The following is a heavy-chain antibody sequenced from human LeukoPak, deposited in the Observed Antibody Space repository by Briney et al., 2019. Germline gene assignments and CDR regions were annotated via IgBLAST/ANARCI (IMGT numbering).Heavy chain of an antibody. J-gene: IGHJ3*02. Sequence: ASVKVSCKASGYTFTIYGISWVRQAPGQGLEWMGWISAYNGNTNYAQKLQGRVTMTTDTSTSTAYMELRSLRSDDTAVYYCARPSGSYEDDAFDIWGQGTMVTVSS. V-gene: IGHV1-18*04. CDR3: ARPSGSYEDDAFDI. CDR2: ISAYNGNT. D-gene: IGHD1-26*01. CDR1: GYTFTIYG.